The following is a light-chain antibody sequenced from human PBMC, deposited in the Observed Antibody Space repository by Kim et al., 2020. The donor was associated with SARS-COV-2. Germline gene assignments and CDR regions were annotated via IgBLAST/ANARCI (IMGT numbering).Light chain of an antibody. V-gene: IGLV1-40*01. CDR3: QSYDSSLIGYV. Sequence: QSVVTQPPSVSGAPGQRVTISCTGSSSNIGANYDVHWYQQVPGAAPKLLIFVNSNRPSGIPDRFSGSKSGTSASLAITGLQAEDEADYYCQSYDSSLIGYVFGTGTKVTVL. CDR2: VNS. CDR1: SSNIGANYD. J-gene: IGLJ1*01.